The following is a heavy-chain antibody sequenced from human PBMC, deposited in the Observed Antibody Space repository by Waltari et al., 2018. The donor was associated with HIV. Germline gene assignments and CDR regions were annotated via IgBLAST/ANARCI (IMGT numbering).Heavy chain of an antibody. CDR2: IYYSGST. CDR3: AREGAQGSARIKGKSYNWFDP. D-gene: IGHD5-18*01. CDR1: GGSISRGGYS. J-gene: IGHJ5*02. V-gene: IGHV4-31*03. Sequence: QVQLQESGPGLVKPSQTLSLTCTVSGGSISRGGYSWSWIRQHPGKGLEWIGYIYYSGSTYYNPSLKSRVTISVDTSKNQFSLKLSSVTAADTAVYYCAREGAQGSARIKGKSYNWFDPWGQGTLVTVSS.